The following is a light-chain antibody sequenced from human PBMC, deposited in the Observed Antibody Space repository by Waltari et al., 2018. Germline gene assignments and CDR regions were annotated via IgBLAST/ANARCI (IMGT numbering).Light chain of an antibody. V-gene: IGKV1-39*01. Sequence: DLQITQSPSSLSASVGARVTITCRASQSISSYLNWYQQKPGKAPKLLIYAASSLQSGVPSRFSGSGSGTDFTLTISSLQPEDFATYYCQQSYSTLMYTFGQGTKLEIK. CDR3: QQSYSTLMYT. CDR1: QSISSY. CDR2: AAS. J-gene: IGKJ2*01.